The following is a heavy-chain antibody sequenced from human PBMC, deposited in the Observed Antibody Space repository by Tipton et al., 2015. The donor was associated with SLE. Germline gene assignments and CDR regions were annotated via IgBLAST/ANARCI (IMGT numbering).Heavy chain of an antibody. D-gene: IGHD6-19*01. J-gene: IGHJ2*01. CDR2: ISGSGGST. Sequence: SLRLSCAASGFTFSSYAMSWVRQAPGKGLEWVSAISGSGGSTYYADSVKGRFTISRDNSKNTLYLQMNSLKTEDTAVYYCTTPPLGSGWFDWYFDLWGRGTLVTVSS. CDR1: GFTFSSYA. V-gene: IGHV3-23*01. CDR3: TTPPLGSGWFDWYFDL.